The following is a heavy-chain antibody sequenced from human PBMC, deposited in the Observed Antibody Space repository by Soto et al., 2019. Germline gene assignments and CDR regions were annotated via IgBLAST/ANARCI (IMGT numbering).Heavy chain of an antibody. CDR1: GFTFSTYA. V-gene: IGHV3-23*01. D-gene: IGHD2-21*01. J-gene: IGHJ4*02. CDR2: ILHDETP. Sequence: GSLRLSCAASGFTFSTYAMTWVRQAPGRGLEWVSTILHDETPFYTDSVKGRFTISRDNVRGTLYLQMNGLRVEDAALYFCAKDLFPTSGQRFFFESWGQGSLVTVSS. CDR3: AKDLFPTSGQRFFFES.